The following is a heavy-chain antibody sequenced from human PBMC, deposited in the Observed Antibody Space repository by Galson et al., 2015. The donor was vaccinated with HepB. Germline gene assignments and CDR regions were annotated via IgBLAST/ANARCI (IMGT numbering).Heavy chain of an antibody. CDR2: INPSGGST. D-gene: IGHD2-15*01. CDR3: ASEGLGYCSGGSCYSGLPLDY. J-gene: IGHJ4*02. V-gene: IGHV1-46*01. CDR1: GYTFTSYY. Sequence: SVKVSCKASGYTFTSYYMHWVRQAPGQGLEWMGIINPSGGSTSYAQKFQGRVTMTRDTSTSTVYMELSSLGSEDTAVYYCASEGLGYCSGGSCYSGLPLDYWGQGTLVTVSS.